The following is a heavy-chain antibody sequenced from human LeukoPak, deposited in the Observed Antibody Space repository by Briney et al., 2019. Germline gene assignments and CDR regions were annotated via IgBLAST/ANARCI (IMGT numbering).Heavy chain of an antibody. Sequence: SETLSLTCAVYGGSFSGYYWSWIRQPPGKGLEWIGEINHSGSTNYNPSLKSRVTISVDTSKNQFSLKLSSVTAADTAVYYCARDSLPLDYGDYRYFDYWGQGTLVTVSS. CDR1: GGSFSGYY. V-gene: IGHV4-34*01. D-gene: IGHD4-17*01. J-gene: IGHJ4*02. CDR2: INHSGST. CDR3: ARDSLPLDYGDYRYFDY.